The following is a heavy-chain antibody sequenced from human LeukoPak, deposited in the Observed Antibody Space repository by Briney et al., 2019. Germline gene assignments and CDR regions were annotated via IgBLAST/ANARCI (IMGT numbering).Heavy chain of an antibody. CDR1: GFTFSSYW. D-gene: IGHD3-9*01. J-gene: IGHJ4*02. V-gene: IGHV3-74*01. Sequence: GGSLRLSCAASGFTFSSYWMHWVRQAPGKGLVWVSRINSDGSSTSYADSVRGRFSISRDNAKNTLYLQMNSLRAEDTAVYYCVKDAKRSFYDILPGYYRGDDRAPDYWGQGTLVTVSS. CDR2: INSDGSST. CDR3: VKDAKRSFYDILPGYYRGDDRAPDY.